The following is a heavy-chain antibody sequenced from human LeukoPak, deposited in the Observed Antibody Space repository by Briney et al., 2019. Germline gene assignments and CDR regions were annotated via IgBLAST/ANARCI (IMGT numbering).Heavy chain of an antibody. Sequence: PSETLSLTCAVYGGSFSGYYWSWIRQPPGKGLEWIGEINHSGSTNCNPSLKSRVTISVDTSKNQFSLKLSSVTAADAAMYYCVRSKSGAYGWFDPWGPGTLVTVSS. CDR1: GGSFSGYY. J-gene: IGHJ5*02. CDR2: INHSGST. CDR3: VRSKSGAYGWFDP. V-gene: IGHV4-34*01. D-gene: IGHD2-15*01.